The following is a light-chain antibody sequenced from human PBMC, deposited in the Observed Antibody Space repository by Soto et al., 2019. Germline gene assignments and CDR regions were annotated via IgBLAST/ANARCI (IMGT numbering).Light chain of an antibody. V-gene: IGLV1-40*01. Sequence: QSVLTQPPSVSGAPGQRVTISCTGSSSNIGAGYDVHWYQQFPGTAPKLLIYGDINRPSGVPDRFSGSRSGSSASLAITGLLPEDEADYYCQAHDSSLSGYVFGGGTKLTV. CDR1: SSNIGAGYD. J-gene: IGLJ3*02. CDR3: QAHDSSLSGYV. CDR2: GDI.